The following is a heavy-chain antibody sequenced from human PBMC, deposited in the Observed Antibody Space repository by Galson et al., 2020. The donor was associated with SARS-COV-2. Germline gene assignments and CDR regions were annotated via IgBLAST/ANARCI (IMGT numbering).Heavy chain of an antibody. D-gene: IGHD2-2*01. CDR3: TRGEDLVVEPFARLWRMGGGFFYYEMDV. CDR2: VSGSGDNT. CDR1: GFIFGSYA. J-gene: IGHJ6*02. V-gene: IGHV3-23*01. Sequence: TGGSLPLPCAASGFIFGSYAIIWVRQAPGKGLEWVSKVSGSGDNTYSADSAKGRFTIYRDNYKHTLYLQMNSLRAEDTAVYYCTRGEDLVVEPFARLWRMGGGFFYYEMDVWGQGTTVIV.